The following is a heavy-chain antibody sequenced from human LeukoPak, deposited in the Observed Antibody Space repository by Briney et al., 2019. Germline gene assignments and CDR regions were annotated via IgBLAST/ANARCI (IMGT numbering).Heavy chain of an antibody. V-gene: IGHV3-23*01. CDR1: GFTFSSYA. J-gene: IGHJ4*02. D-gene: IGHD3-10*01. CDR3: AKDKYYYGSGSYDY. Sequence: PGGSLRLSCAASGFTFSSYAMSWVRQAPGKGLEWVSAISGSGGSTYYADSGKGRFTISRDNYKNKLYLQMNSLRAEDTAVYYCAKDKYYYGSGSYDYWGQGTLVTVSS. CDR2: ISGSGGST.